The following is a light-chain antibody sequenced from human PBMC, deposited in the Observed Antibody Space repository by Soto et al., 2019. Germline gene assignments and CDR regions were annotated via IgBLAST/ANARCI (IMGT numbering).Light chain of an antibody. Sequence: QSVLTQPASVSGSPGQSITISCTGTSSDVGGYNYVSGYQHHPGKAPKLMIYDVTNRPSGVSNRFSASKSGNTASLTISGLQAEDEADYYCSSYTSSNTLVFGGGTKLTVL. CDR3: SSYTSSNTLV. V-gene: IGLV2-14*01. CDR2: DVT. CDR1: SSDVGGYNY. J-gene: IGLJ2*01.